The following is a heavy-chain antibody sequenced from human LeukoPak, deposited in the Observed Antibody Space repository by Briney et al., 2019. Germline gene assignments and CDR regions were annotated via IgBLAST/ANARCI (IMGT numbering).Heavy chain of an antibody. J-gene: IGHJ4*02. Sequence: PSETLSLTCTVSGGSISSYYWSWIRQPPGKGLEWIGEINHSGSTNYNPSLKSRVTISVDTSKNQFSLKLSSVTAADTAVYYCARGRGRWLQFFDYWGQGTLVTVSS. CDR2: INHSGST. V-gene: IGHV4-34*01. D-gene: IGHD5-24*01. CDR3: ARGRGRWLQFFDY. CDR1: GGSISSYY.